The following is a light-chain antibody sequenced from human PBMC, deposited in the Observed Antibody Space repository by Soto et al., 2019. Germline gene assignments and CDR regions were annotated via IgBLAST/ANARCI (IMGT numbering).Light chain of an antibody. Sequence: EIVLTQSPDTLSLSPGERATLSCRASQSVRSNDLAWYQQKPGQAPRFLIYDASSRATGIPDRFSGSGSGTDMTLTISRLEPEDFAVYYCQQYGSSPLTFGGGTKVEIK. CDR3: QQYGSSPLT. V-gene: IGKV3-20*01. CDR2: DAS. J-gene: IGKJ4*01. CDR1: QSVRSND.